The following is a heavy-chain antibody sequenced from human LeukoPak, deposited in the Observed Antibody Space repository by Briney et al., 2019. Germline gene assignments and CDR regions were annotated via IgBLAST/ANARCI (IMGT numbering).Heavy chain of an antibody. CDR2: INPNSGST. D-gene: IGHD6-19*01. J-gene: IGHJ4*02. CDR1: GYTFTGYY. V-gene: IGHV1-2*02. CDR3: ARYSSGQHGGDY. Sequence: ASVKVSCKASGYTFTGYYMHWVRQAPGQGLEWMGWINPNSGSTNYAQKFQGRVTMTRDTSISTAYMELSRLRSDDTAVYYCARYSSGQHGGDYWGQGTLVTVSS.